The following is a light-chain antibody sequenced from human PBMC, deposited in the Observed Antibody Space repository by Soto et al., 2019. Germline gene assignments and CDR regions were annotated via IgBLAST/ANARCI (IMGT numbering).Light chain of an antibody. CDR3: LQIYGTPEA. CDR1: QSISRY. Sequence: DIQLTQSPSSLSASVGDRITITCRSSQSISRYLNWYQQRPGTASKVLIFGANSLQSGDPSRFSGSGSETELTHADSSLQPEDFATYHCLQIYGTPEAFGQGTKMNVK. CDR2: GAN. V-gene: IGKV1-39*01. J-gene: IGKJ2*01.